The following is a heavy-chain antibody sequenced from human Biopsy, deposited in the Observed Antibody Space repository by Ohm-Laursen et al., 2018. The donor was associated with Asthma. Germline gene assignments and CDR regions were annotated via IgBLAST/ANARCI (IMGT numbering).Heavy chain of an antibody. CDR3: VRGEEVAGTYFKD. D-gene: IGHD6-19*01. J-gene: IGHJ1*01. CDR2: INYRGDT. Sequence: SETLSLTCAISGGSFTHYFWMWIRQPPGKGLEWIGEINYRGDTNYNPSLESRVSISVDTSTYHFSLRLNSVTAADTAVYYCVRGEEVAGTYFKDWDQGTLVTASS. V-gene: IGHV4-34*01. CDR1: GGSFTHYF.